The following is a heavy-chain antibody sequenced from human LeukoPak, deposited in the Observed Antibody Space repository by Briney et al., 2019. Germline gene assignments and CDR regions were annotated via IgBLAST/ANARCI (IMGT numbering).Heavy chain of an antibody. J-gene: IGHJ3*02. CDR1: GYTFTSYD. Sequence: ASVKVSCKASGYTFTSYDINWVRQATGQGLEWMGWMNPNSGNTGYAQKFQGRVTMTRNTSISTAYMELSSLRSEDTAVYYCARGRKYYYDSSGYYRDAFDIWGQGTMVTVSS. CDR2: MNPNSGNT. V-gene: IGHV1-8*01. CDR3: ARGRKYYYDSSGYYRDAFDI. D-gene: IGHD3-22*01.